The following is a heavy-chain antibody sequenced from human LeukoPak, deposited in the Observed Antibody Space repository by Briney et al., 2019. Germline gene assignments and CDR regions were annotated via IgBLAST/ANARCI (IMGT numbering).Heavy chain of an antibody. Sequence: KTSETLSLTCTVSGGSISSGDYYWSWIRQPPGKGLEWIGYIYYSGSTYYNPSLKSRVTISVDTSKNQFSLKLSSVTAADTAVYYCARENYYDSSGYYWIFVYWGQGTLVTVSS. J-gene: IGHJ4*02. V-gene: IGHV4-30-4*08. CDR1: GGSISSGDYY. D-gene: IGHD3-22*01. CDR3: ARENYYDSSGYYWIFVY. CDR2: IYYSGST.